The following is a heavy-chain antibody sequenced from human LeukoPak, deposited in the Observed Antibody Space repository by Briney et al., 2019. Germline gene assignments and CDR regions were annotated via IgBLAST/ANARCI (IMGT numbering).Heavy chain of an antibody. J-gene: IGHJ4*02. CDR2: INHSGIT. Sequence: SETLSLTCAVYVGSFSYYYWSWIRQPPWKGLEWIGEINHSGITNYNPSLKSRVTISADTSKNQFSLKLTSVTAADTAVYYCANPARDFADSGAITWWGQGTLVTVSS. V-gene: IGHV4-34*01. CDR3: ANPARDFADSGAITW. D-gene: IGHD4-17*01. CDR1: VGSFSYYY.